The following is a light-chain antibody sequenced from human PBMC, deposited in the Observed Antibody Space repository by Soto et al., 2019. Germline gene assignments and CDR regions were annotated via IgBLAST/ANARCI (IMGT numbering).Light chain of an antibody. CDR1: QSITAR. Sequence: DIQLTQSPSTLSASVADRVTITCRASQSITARLAWYQQKPGKAPKLLIYKASSLESGVPSRFSGSGSGTEFTLTISSLQPDDFATYDCQQYDTAWTFGQGTKVDIK. J-gene: IGKJ1*01. V-gene: IGKV1-5*03. CDR2: KAS. CDR3: QQYDTAWT.